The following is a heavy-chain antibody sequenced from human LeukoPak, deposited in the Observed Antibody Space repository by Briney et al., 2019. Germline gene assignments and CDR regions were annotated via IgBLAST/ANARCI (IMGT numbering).Heavy chain of an antibody. J-gene: IGHJ4*02. D-gene: IGHD3-16*01. CDR2: ISYDGSNK. Sequence: PGRSLRLSCAASGFTFSSYAMHWVRQAPGKGLEWVAVISYDGSNKYYADSVKGRFTISRDNSKNTLYLQMNSLRAEDTAVYYCARGWVNFDYWGQGTLVTVSS. CDR3: ARGWVNFDY. CDR1: GFTFSSYA. V-gene: IGHV3-30-3*01.